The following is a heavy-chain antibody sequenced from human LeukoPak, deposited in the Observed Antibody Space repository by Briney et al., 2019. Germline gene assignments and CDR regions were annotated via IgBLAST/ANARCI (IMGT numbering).Heavy chain of an antibody. D-gene: IGHD6-13*01. Sequence: GASVKVSCKASGGTFSSYAISWGRQAPGQGLEWMGGIIPIFGTANYAQKFQGRVTITADESTSTAYMELSSLRSEDTAVYYCASAEDSSSWPNDAFDIWGQGTMVTVSS. V-gene: IGHV1-69*13. J-gene: IGHJ3*02. CDR1: GGTFSSYA. CDR3: ASAEDSSSWPNDAFDI. CDR2: IIPIFGTA.